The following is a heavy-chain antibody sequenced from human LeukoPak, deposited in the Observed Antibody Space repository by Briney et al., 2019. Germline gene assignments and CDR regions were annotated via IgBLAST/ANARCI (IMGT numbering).Heavy chain of an antibody. V-gene: IGHV1-2*06. CDR3: ARDSKVGATHWFDP. J-gene: IGHJ5*02. CDR1: GYTFTGYY. D-gene: IGHD1-26*01. CDR2: INPNSGGT. Sequence: GASVKVSCKASGYTFTGYYMHWVRQAPGQGLEWMGRINPNSGGTNYAQKFQGRVTMTRDTSISTAYMELSRLRSGDTAVYYCARDSKVGATHWFDPWGQGTLVTVSS.